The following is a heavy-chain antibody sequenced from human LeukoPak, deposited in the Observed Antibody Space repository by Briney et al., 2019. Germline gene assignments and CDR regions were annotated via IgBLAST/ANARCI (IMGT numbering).Heavy chain of an antibody. CDR1: GGTLSSYD. CDR3: AGCLYCRSSISCADYGRDV. J-gene: IGHJ6*02. V-gene: IGHV1-69*01. D-gene: IGHD2-15*01. CDR2: FIPILGTP. Sequence: SVKVSCKTSGGTLSSYDLNWVRPAPGQGLEWMGGFIPILGTPKYAQNLQGRVTITADESTSTDYMELSSLRYEDTAVYYCAGCLYCRSSISCADYGRDVWGQGTTVTVSS.